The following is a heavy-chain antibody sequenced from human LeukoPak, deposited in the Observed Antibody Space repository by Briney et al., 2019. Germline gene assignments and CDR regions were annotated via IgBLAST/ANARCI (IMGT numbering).Heavy chain of an antibody. D-gene: IGHD1-26*01. Sequence: ASVKVSCKASGYTFTSYGISWVRQAPGQGLEWMGWISAYNGNTNYAQKLQARVTMTTDTSTSTAYMELRSLRSDDTAVYYCARGGDGSYWDYYYYYMDVWGKGTTVTVSS. J-gene: IGHJ6*03. CDR1: GYTFTSYG. CDR2: ISAYNGNT. V-gene: IGHV1-18*01. CDR3: ARGGDGSYWDYYYYYMDV.